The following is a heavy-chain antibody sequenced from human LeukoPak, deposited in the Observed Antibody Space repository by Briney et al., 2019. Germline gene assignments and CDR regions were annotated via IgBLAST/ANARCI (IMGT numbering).Heavy chain of an antibody. J-gene: IGHJ5*02. V-gene: IGHV3-23*01. Sequence: GGSLRLSCAASGFTFSSYAMSWVRQAPGKGLEWVSAISGSGGSTYYADSVKGRFTISRDNSKNTLYLQMNSLRAEDTAVYYCAKKRDILTSSSQFDPWGQGTLVTVSS. CDR2: ISGSGGST. D-gene: IGHD3-9*01. CDR3: AKKRDILTSSSQFDP. CDR1: GFTFSSYA.